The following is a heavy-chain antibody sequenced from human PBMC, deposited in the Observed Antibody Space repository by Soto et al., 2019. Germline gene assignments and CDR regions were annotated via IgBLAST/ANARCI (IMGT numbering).Heavy chain of an antibody. CDR1: GYTFTSYG. CDR3: ARNRRYCSGGSCYLNDAFEI. CDR2: ISAYNGNT. J-gene: IGHJ3*02. D-gene: IGHD2-15*01. Sequence: ASVKVSCKASGYTFTSYGISWVRQAPGQGLEWMGWISAYNGNTNYAQKLQGRVTMTTDTSTSTAYMELRSLRSDDTAVYYCARNRRYCSGGSCYLNDAFEIWGQGTMVTVSS. V-gene: IGHV1-18*04.